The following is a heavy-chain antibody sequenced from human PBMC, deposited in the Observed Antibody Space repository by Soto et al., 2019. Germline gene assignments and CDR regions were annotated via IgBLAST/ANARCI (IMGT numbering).Heavy chain of an antibody. Sequence: QVQLVQSGAEVKKPGASVKVSCKASGYTFTSYAMHWVRQAPGQRLAWMGWINAGNGNTKYSQKFQGRVTITRDTSASTAYMELSSLRSEDTAVYYCARDVNIGYYDSSGYYDYWGQGTLVTVSS. V-gene: IGHV1-3*01. J-gene: IGHJ4*02. CDR2: INAGNGNT. CDR3: ARDVNIGYYDSSGYYDY. D-gene: IGHD3-22*01. CDR1: GYTFTSYA.